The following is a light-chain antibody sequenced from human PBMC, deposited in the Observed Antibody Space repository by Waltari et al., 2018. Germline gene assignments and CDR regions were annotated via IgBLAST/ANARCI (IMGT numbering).Light chain of an antibody. CDR2: HKY. J-gene: IGLJ3*02. CDR3: ASWDDSLNGPV. CDR1: TSNIGKNP. V-gene: IGLV1-36*01. Sequence: QSVLTQPPSMSEATRQRVTISCSGSTSNIGKNPVSWYQQLPGKAPKFLTYHKYLKPSWVSARCSGSKSGTSASLTISELQSEDEADYFCASWDDSLNGPVFGGGTKVTVL.